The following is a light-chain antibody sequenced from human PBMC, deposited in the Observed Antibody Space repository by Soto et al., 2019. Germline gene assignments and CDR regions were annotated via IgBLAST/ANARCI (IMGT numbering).Light chain of an antibody. CDR1: SGDVGAYNY. CDR2: DVS. J-gene: IGLJ1*01. Sequence: QSAMTQPASVSGSPGQSITISCTGPSGDVGAYNYVSWYQLHPGKAPKLMIYDVSNRPSGVSNRFSGSKSGNTASLTISGLQAEDEADYFCSSFTTSSTRVFGTGTKLTVL. CDR3: SSFTTSSTRV. V-gene: IGLV2-14*03.